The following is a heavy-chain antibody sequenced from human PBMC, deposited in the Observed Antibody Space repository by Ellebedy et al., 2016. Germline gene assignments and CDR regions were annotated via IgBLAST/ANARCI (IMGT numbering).Heavy chain of an antibody. J-gene: IGHJ4*02. V-gene: IGHV3-30-3*01. D-gene: IGHD1-26*01. Sequence: GESLKISCAASGFTFSSYAMHWVRQAPGRGLEWVAVISYDGSNKYYADSVKGRFTISRDNSKNTLYLQMNSLRAEDTAVYYCARAPGQVVGATGSALFDYWGQGTLVTVSS. CDR2: ISYDGSNK. CDR1: GFTFSSYA. CDR3: ARAPGQVVGATGSALFDY.